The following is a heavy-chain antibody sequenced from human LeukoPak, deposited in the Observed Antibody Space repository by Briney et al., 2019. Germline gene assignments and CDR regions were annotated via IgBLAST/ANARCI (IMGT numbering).Heavy chain of an antibody. D-gene: IGHD1-26*01. V-gene: IGHV1-2*06. CDR3: ARDLKGATHPYLRY. CDR2: INPNSGGT. CDR1: GGTFSSYA. Sequence: ASVKVSCKASGGTFSSYAISWVRQAPGQGLEWMGRINPNSGGTNYAQKFQGRVTMTRDTSISTAYMELSRLRSDDTAVYYCARDLKGATHPYLRYWGQGTLVTVSS. J-gene: IGHJ4*02.